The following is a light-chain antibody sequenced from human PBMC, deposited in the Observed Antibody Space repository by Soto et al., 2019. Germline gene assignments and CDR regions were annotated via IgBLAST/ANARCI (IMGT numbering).Light chain of an antibody. V-gene: IGKV3-11*01. CDR1: QSVSSY. Sequence: EIVLTQSPAILSMSPGERATLSCRASQSVSSYFAWYQQKPGQAPRLLIYDASNRATGVPARFSGSGSGTDFTFTICSLEPEYFSVYYCQQRRYWPVTFGQGTKVDIK. J-gene: IGKJ1*01. CDR2: DAS. CDR3: QQRRYWPVT.